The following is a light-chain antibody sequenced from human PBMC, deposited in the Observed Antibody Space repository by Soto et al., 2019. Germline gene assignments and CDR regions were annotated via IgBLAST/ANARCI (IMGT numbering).Light chain of an antibody. J-gene: IGKJ2*01. Sequence: EIVLTQSPGTLSLSPGERATLSCRASQSVSSSYLAWYRQKPGQAPRLLIYGASRRATGIPDRFSGSGSGTDFPLTISTLEAADFAVYYCQHYGSSPGYTFGQGTKLEIK. CDR1: QSVSSSY. CDR2: GAS. CDR3: QHYGSSPGYT. V-gene: IGKV3-20*01.